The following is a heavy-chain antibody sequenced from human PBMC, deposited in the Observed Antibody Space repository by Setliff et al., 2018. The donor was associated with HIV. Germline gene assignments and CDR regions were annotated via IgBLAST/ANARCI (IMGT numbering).Heavy chain of an antibody. CDR1: GDTFTSYD. CDR3: ARIPNHSSGFDY. V-gene: IGHV1-69*13. J-gene: IGHJ4*02. CDR2: IVPILNTG. Sequence: SVKVSCKTSGDTFTSYDISWVRQAPGQGLEWMGGIVPILNTGNYAPKFQGRVTITADESTTTAYMELSSLRSEDTAVYYCARIPNHSSGFDYWGQGTPVTVSS. D-gene: IGHD3-22*01.